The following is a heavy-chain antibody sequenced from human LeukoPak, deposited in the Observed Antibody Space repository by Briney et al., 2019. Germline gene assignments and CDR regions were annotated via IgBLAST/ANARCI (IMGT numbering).Heavy chain of an antibody. CDR2: IIPILGIA. D-gene: IGHD2-2*02. CDR3: AREKYCSSTSCHIPFDY. CDR1: GGTFSSYA. V-gene: IGHV1-69*04. J-gene: IGHJ4*02. Sequence: ASVKVSCKASGGTFSSYAISWVRQAPGQGLEWMGRIIPILGIANYAQKFQGRVTITADKSTSTAYMELSSLRSEDTAVYYCAREKYCSSTSCHIPFDYWGQGTLVTVSS.